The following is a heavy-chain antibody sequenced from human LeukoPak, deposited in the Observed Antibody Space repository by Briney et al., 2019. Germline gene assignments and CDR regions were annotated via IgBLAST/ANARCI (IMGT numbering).Heavy chain of an antibody. CDR2: ISSSSSTI. D-gene: IGHD6-25*01. CDR3: ASSGSEGAFDV. CDR1: GFTFSSYS. J-gene: IGHJ3*01. Sequence: GGSLRLSCAASGFTFSSYSMNWVRQAPGKGLEWVSYISSSSSTIYYADSVKGRFTISRDNSKNTLFLQMNSLRVEDTAVYYCASSGSEGAFDVWGQGTVVTVSS. V-gene: IGHV3-48*01.